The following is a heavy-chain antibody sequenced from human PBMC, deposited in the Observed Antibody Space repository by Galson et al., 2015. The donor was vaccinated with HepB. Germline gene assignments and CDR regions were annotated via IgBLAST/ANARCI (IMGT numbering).Heavy chain of an antibody. D-gene: IGHD6-13*01. CDR3: ARAGSSRYVLDY. V-gene: IGHV1-69*04. Sequence: SVKVSCKASGGTFSSYAISWVRQAPGQGLEWMGRIIPILGIANYAQKFQGRVTITADKSTSTAYMELSSLRSDDTAVYYCARAGSSRYVLDYWGQGTLVTVSS. CDR2: IIPILGIA. CDR1: GGTFSSYA. J-gene: IGHJ4*02.